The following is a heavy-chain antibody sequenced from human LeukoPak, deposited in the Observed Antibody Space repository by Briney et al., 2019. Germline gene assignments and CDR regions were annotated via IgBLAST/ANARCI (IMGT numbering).Heavy chain of an antibody. Sequence: SETLSLTCTVSGGSISSSSYYWGWIRQPQGKGLEWIGSIYYSGSTYYNPSLKSRVTISVDTSKNQFSLKLSSVTAADTAVYFCAILPSIAVAGIVAFDYWGQGTLVTVSS. CDR1: GGSISSSSYY. D-gene: IGHD6-19*01. CDR3: AILPSIAVAGIVAFDY. V-gene: IGHV4-39*01. J-gene: IGHJ4*02. CDR2: IYYSGST.